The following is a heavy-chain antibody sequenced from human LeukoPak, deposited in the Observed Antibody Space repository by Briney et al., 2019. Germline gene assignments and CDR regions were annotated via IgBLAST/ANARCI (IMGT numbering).Heavy chain of an antibody. CDR3: ARGVVIADAFDI. J-gene: IGHJ3*02. CDR1: GYSISSGYY. Sequence: SETLSLTCTVSGYSISSGYYWGWIRQPPGKGLEWIGSIYHSGSTYYNPSLKSRVTISVDTSKNQFSLKLSSVTAADTAVYYCARGVVIADAFDIWGQGTMVTVSS. V-gene: IGHV4-38-2*02. CDR2: IYHSGST. D-gene: IGHD3-3*01.